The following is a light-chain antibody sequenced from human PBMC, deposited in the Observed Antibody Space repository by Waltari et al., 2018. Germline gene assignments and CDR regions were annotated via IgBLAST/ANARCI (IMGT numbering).Light chain of an antibody. CDR1: QSVSSN. CDR2: GAS. V-gene: IGKV3D-15*01. Sequence: SPATLSVSPGERATLSCRASQSVSSNLAWYQQKPGQAPRLLIYGASTRATGIPARFSGSGPGTEFTLTISSLQSEDFAVYYCQQYNNWPPLTFGGGTKVEIK. J-gene: IGKJ4*01. CDR3: QQYNNWPPLT.